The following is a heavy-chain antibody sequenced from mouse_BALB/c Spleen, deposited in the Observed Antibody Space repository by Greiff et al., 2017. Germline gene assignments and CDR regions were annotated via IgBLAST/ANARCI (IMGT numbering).Heavy chain of an antibody. CDR2: INPNNGGT. CDR3: ARCDYDGYYAMDY. V-gene: IGHV1-18*01. Sequence: EVKLQQSGPELVKPGASVKIPCKASGYTFTDYNMDWVKQSHGKSLEWIGDINPNNGGTIYNQKFKGKATLTVDKSSSTAYMELRSLTSEDTAVYYCARCDYDGYYAMDYWGQGTSVTVSS. D-gene: IGHD2-4*01. CDR1: GYTFTDYN. J-gene: IGHJ4*01.